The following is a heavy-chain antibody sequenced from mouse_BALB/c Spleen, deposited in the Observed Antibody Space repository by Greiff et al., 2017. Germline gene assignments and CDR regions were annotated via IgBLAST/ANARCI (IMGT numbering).Heavy chain of an antibody. CDR1: GYTFSSYS. Sequence: QVQLQQSGAELMKPGASVKISCSATGYTFSSYSIAWVNQRPGQGLEWIGEILPGSGSTDYTEKFKGQATLAADTSSSTAYMQLSSLTSEDSAVCYWARDPQWKDHAMEYWGQGTS. V-gene: IGHV1-9*01. CDR3: ARDPQWKDHAMEY. J-gene: IGHJ4*01. CDR2: ILPGSGST. D-gene: IGHD1-3*01.